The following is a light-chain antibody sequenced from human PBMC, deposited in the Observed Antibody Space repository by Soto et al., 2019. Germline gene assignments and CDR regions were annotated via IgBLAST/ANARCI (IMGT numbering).Light chain of an antibody. CDR1: QSVSSN. J-gene: IGKJ4*01. Sequence: ESLMTPSPATLPLYTEEIATLSCRASQSVSSNLAWYQQKPGQAPRFLIYGASTRATGIPARFSGSGSGTEFTLTISSLQSEDFAVYYCQQYDNWPHTFGGGTKV. CDR2: GAS. V-gene: IGKV3-15*01. CDR3: QQYDNWPHT.